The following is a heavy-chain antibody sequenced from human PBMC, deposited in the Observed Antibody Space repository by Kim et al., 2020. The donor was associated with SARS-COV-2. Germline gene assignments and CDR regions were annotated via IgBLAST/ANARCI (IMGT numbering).Heavy chain of an antibody. J-gene: IGHJ6*02. Sequence: GGSLRLSCAASGFTFSGSAMHWVRQASGKGLEWVGRIRSKANSYATAYAASVKGRFTISRDDSKNTAYLQMNSLKTEDTAVYCCTRPRYSYGYHLPAGYGMDVWGQGTTVTVSS. CDR3: TRPRYSYGYHLPAGYGMDV. V-gene: IGHV3-73*01. D-gene: IGHD5-18*01. CDR2: IRSKANSYAT. CDR1: GFTFSGSA.